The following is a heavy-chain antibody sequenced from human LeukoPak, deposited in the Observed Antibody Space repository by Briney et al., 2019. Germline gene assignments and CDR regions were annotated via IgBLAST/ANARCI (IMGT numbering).Heavy chain of an antibody. CDR2: ISAYNGNT. CDR1: GYTFTSYG. Sequence: ASVKVFCKASGYTFTSYGISWVRQAPGQGLEWMGWISAYNGNTNYAQKLQGRVTMTTDTSTSTAYMELRSLRSDDTAVYYCARDGYGSGSYLWWFDPWGQGTLVTVSS. D-gene: IGHD3-10*01. V-gene: IGHV1-18*04. J-gene: IGHJ5*02. CDR3: ARDGYGSGSYLWWFDP.